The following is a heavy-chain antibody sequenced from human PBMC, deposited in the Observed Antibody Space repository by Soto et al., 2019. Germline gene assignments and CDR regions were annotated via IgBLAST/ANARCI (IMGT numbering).Heavy chain of an antibody. CDR1: GYTFINYH. D-gene: IGHD5-12*01. V-gene: IGHV1-18*01. Sequence: QVQLVPSGGEVKKPGASVTVSCKASGYTFINYHITWVRQAPGQGREWMAWINTYNGMTDYAQRFQGRVTMTRDRSTSTAYMELRNLGSDDTAVYCCAKSPRGEMATDWGQGTLVTVSS. CDR3: AKSPRGEMATD. CDR2: INTYNGMT. J-gene: IGHJ4*02.